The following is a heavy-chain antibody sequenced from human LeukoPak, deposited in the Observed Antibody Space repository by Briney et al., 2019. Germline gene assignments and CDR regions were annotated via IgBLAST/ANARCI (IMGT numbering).Heavy chain of an antibody. D-gene: IGHD1-26*01. CDR1: GGSISNTNW. CDR3: ARYSGNYYYFDY. V-gene: IGHV4-4*02. CDR2: VNLQGST. Sequence: PSETLSLTCGVSGGSISNTNWWTWVRQPPGKGLEWIGEVNLQGSTNYNPSLKSRVAISVDKSENHISLKLRSVTAADTAVYYYARYSGNYYYFDYWGQGTLVTVSS. J-gene: IGHJ4*02.